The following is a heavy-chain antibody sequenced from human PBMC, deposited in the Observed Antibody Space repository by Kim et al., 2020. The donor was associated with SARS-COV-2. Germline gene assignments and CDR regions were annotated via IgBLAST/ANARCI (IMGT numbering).Heavy chain of an antibody. V-gene: IGHV3-48*02. J-gene: IGHJ5*02. D-gene: IGHD2-2*01. CDR1: GFTFSSYS. Sequence: GGSLRLSCAASGFTFSSYSMNWVRQAPGKGLEWVSYISSSSSTIYYADSVKGRFTISRDNAKNSLYLQMNSLRDEDTAVYYCARSDIVVVPAASFGWPHGLVNWFDPWGQGTLVTVSS. CDR2: ISSSSSTI. CDR3: ARSDIVVVPAASFGWPHGLVNWFDP.